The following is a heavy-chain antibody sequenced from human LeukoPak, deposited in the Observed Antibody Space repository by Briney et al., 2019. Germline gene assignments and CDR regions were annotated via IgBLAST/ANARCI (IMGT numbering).Heavy chain of an antibody. D-gene: IGHD1-1*01. V-gene: IGHV3-15*01. Sequence: PGGSLRLSCAASGFTFINAWMTWVRQAPGKGLEWVGHIKSITDGGTTDFAAPVKGTFTISRDDLKNTLYLQMNSLKTEDTAVYFCTTGKDFYNYYLYYYMDVWGKGTTVTISS. CDR2: IKSITDGGTT. J-gene: IGHJ6*03. CDR1: GFTFINAW. CDR3: TTGKDFYNYYLYYYMDV.